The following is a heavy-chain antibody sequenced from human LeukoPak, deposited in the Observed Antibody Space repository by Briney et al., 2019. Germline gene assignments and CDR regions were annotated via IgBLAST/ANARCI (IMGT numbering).Heavy chain of an antibody. D-gene: IGHD1-20*01. V-gene: IGHV4-30-2*01. Sequence: NTSETLSLTCTVSGGSISSGGYYWSWIRQPPGKGLEWIGYIYHSGSTYYNPSLKSRVTISVDRSKNQFSLKLSSVTAADTAVYYCARLIGNWNDGPHFDYWGQGTLVTVSS. J-gene: IGHJ4*02. CDR2: IYHSGST. CDR1: GGSISSGGYY. CDR3: ARLIGNWNDGPHFDY.